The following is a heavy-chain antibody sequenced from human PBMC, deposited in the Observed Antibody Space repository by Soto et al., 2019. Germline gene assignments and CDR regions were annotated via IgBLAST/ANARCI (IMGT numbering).Heavy chain of an antibody. CDR1: GFTFSSYG. D-gene: IGHD3-10*01. V-gene: IGHV3-33*01. J-gene: IGHJ6*02. CDR3: ARDQAPLLWFGDSMAPGPYYYYCYGMDV. CDR2: IWYDGSNK. Sequence: GSLRLSCAASGFTFSSYGMHWVRQAPGKGLEWVAVIWYDGSNKYYADSVKGRFTISRDNSKNTLYLQMNSLRAEDTAVYYCARDQAPLLWFGDSMAPGPYYYYCYGMDVWGQGTTVTVSS.